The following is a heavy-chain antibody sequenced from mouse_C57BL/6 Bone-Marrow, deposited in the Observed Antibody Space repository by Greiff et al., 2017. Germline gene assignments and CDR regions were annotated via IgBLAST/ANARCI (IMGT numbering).Heavy chain of an antibody. V-gene: IGHV14-4*01. CDR3: TTDTTALFDY. CDR1: GFNIKDDY. CDR2: IDPENGDT. D-gene: IGHD1-2*01. Sequence: VHVKQSGAELVRPGASVKLSCTASGFNIKDDYMHWVKQRPEQGLEWIGWIDPENGDTEYASKFQGKATITADTSSNTAYLQLSSLTSEDTAVYYCTTDTTALFDYWGQGTTLTVSS. J-gene: IGHJ2*01.